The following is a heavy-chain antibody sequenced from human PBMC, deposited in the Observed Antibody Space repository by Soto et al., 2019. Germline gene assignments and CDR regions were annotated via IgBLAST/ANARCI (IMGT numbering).Heavy chain of an antibody. CDR3: AKCGGGGYSGYDMYFFDY. CDR2: ISYDGSNK. V-gene: IGHV3-30*18. D-gene: IGHD5-12*01. Sequence: QVQLVESGGGVVQPGRSLRLSCAASGFTFSSYGMHWVRQAPGKGLESVAVISYDGSNKYNADSVKGRFTISRDNSKNTLYLQMNNLRPEDTAVYYCAKCGGGGYSGYDMYFFDYWGQGTLVTVSS. CDR1: GFTFSSYG. J-gene: IGHJ4*02.